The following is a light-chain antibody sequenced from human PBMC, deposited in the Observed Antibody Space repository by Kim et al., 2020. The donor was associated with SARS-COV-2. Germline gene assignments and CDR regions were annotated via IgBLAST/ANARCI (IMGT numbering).Light chain of an antibody. V-gene: IGLV2-14*04. CDR3: SSFATSTTWV. Sequence: GPSSPSSCTGAGSDVDACDRVSWYQPHPDKVPTLMIYDVNKRPSGVSSRFSGSKSGNTASLTVSGLQTEDEADYYCSSFATSTTWVFGGGTKVTVL. CDR1: GSDVDACDR. J-gene: IGLJ3*02. CDR2: DVN.